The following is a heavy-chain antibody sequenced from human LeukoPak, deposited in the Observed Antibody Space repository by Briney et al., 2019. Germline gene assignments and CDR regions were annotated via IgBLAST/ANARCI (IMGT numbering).Heavy chain of an antibody. CDR2: IYYSGST. CDR1: GGSISSSSYY. V-gene: IGHV4-39*01. CDR3: ARHNRFWSGYYRPSYFDY. D-gene: IGHD3-3*01. Sequence: SETLSLTCTVSGGSISSSSYYWGWIRQPPGKGLEWIGSIYYSGSTYYNPSPKSRVTISVDTSKNQFSLKLSSVTAADTAVYYCARHNRFWSGYYRPSYFDYWGQGTLVTVSS. J-gene: IGHJ4*02.